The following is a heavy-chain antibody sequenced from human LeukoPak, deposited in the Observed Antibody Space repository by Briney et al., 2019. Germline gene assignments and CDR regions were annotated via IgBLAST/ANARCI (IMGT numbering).Heavy chain of an antibody. CDR1: GGSVNRGSFY. D-gene: IGHD3-22*01. CDR2: IHHSGNT. Sequence: SETLFLTCTVSGGSVNRGSFYWAWVRQPPGKGLEWIGGIHHSGNTYYNPSLKSRITISIDTSQNQFSLNLSSVTATDRAVYYCARHEGSYYDKSGYTFDRWGQGTLVIVSS. CDR3: ARHEGSYYDKSGYTFDR. J-gene: IGHJ4*02. V-gene: IGHV4-39*01.